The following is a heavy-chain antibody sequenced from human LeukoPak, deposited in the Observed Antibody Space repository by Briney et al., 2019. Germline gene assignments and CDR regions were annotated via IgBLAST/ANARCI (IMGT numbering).Heavy chain of an antibody. CDR2: ISYDGSNK. CDR3: ASGYDSSGYYDTGVDY. J-gene: IGHJ4*02. V-gene: IGHV3-30-3*01. D-gene: IGHD3-22*01. CDR1: GFTFSSYA. Sequence: GGSLRLSCAASGFTFSSYAMHWVRQAPGKGLEWVAVISYDGSNKYYADSVKGRFTMSRDNSTNTLYLQMNSLRAEDTAVYYCASGYDSSGYYDTGVDYWGQGTLVTVSS.